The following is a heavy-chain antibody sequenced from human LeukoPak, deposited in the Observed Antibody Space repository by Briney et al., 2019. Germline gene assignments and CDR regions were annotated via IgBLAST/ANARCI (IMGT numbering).Heavy chain of an antibody. CDR1: EFTVSSNS. CDR3: ARRAGAYSHPYDY. D-gene: IGHD4/OR15-4a*01. Sequence: GGSLRLSCTVSEFTVSSNSMSWVRQAPGKGLEWVSFIYSGTIHYSDSVKGRFTISRDNSKNTLYLQMNSLRAEDTAVYYCARRAGAYSHPYDYWGQGTLVTVSS. V-gene: IGHV3-53*01. J-gene: IGHJ4*02. CDR2: IYSGTI.